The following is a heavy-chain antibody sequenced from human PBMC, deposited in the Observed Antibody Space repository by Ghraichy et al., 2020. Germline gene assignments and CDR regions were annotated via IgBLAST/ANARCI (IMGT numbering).Heavy chain of an antibody. CDR1: GFTFSSYG. D-gene: IGHD2-8*01. V-gene: IGHV3-30*18. J-gene: IGHJ3*02. Sequence: GESLNISCAASGFTFSSYGMHWVRQAPGKGLEWVAVISYDGSNKYYADSVKGRFTISRDNSKNTLYLQMNSLRAEDTAVYYCAKDPLGYCTNGVCGDAFDIWGQGTMVTVSS. CDR2: ISYDGSNK. CDR3: AKDPLGYCTNGVCGDAFDI.